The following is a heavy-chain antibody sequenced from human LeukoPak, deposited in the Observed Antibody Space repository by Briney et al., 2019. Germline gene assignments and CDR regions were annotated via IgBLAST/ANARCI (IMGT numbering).Heavy chain of an antibody. J-gene: IGHJ4*02. V-gene: IGHV1-69*05. CDR2: IIPIFGTA. Sequence: GASVKVSCKASGGTFSSYAISWVRQAPGQGLEWMGGIIPIFGTANYAQKFQGRVTITMDESTSTAYMELSSLRSEDTAVYYCARGEVEMATITYLDYWGQGTLVTVSS. D-gene: IGHD5-24*01. CDR3: ARGEVEMATITYLDY. CDR1: GGTFSSYA.